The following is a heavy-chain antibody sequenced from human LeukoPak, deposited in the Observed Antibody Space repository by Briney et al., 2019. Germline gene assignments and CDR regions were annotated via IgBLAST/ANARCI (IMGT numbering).Heavy chain of an antibody. V-gene: IGHV3-48*01. D-gene: IGHD6-25*01. CDR2: VSSDSSII. Sequence: GGSLRLSCAASGFTFSAYSMNWVRQAPGKGLEWLSYVSSDSSIIDYADSVKGRFTISRDNAKNSLYLQMNSLRADDTAVYYCTRDGSGFYYYYYMDVWGKGTTVTVSS. CDR3: TRDGSGFYYYYYMDV. J-gene: IGHJ6*03. CDR1: GFTFSAYS.